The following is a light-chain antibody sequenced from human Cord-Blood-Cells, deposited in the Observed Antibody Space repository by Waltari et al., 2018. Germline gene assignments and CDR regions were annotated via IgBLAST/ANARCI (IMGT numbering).Light chain of an antibody. CDR2: DAS. V-gene: IGKV1-5*01. CDR1: QSISSW. CDR3: QQYNSYSRGYT. J-gene: IGKJ2*01. Sequence: DIQMTQSPSTLSASVGDRVTITCRASQSISSWLAWYQQKPGKAPKLLIYDASSLESGVPSRFSGSGSGTEFTLTSSSLQPDYFATYCQQYNSYSRGYTFGQGTKLEIK.